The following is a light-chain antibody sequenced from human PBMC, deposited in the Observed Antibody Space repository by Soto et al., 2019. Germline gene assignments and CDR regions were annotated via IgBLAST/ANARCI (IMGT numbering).Light chain of an antibody. Sequence: QSALTQPPSASGSPGQSVTISCTGTSSDIGGYNYVSWYQQHPGTAPKFMIYGVSQRPSGVPDRFSGSKSGNTASLTVSGLQAEDEADYYCSSYAGSNNFVVFGGGTQLTVL. J-gene: IGLJ2*01. CDR2: GVS. V-gene: IGLV2-8*01. CDR3: SSYAGSNNFVV. CDR1: SSDIGGYNY.